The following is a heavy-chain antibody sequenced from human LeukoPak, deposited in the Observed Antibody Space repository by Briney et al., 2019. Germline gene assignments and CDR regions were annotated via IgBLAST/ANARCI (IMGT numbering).Heavy chain of an antibody. J-gene: IGHJ4*02. CDR3: AREGLFVSGSYEGGLDY. CDR1: GYTFTSYG. Sequence: GASVKVSCKASGYTFTSYGISWVRQAPGQGLEWMGWISAYNDNTNYAQKLQGRVTMTTDTSTSTAYMELRSLRSDDTAVYYCAREGLFVSGSYEGGLDYWGQGTLVTVSS. CDR2: ISAYNDNT. V-gene: IGHV1-18*01. D-gene: IGHD1-26*01.